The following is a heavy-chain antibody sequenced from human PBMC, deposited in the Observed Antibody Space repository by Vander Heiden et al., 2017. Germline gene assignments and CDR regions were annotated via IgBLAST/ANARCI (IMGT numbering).Heavy chain of an antibody. CDR2: INNDGSST. D-gene: IGHD7-27*01. V-gene: IGHV3-74*01. Sequence: EVQLVESGGGLVQPGGSLRLSCVASGFTFSNYWMQWVRQAPGKGLVWVSRINNDGSSTSYAESVKGRFTISRDNAKNTLYLQMNSLRDEDTAVYSCARDVSWGRYDYWGRGTLVTASS. CDR1: GFTFSNYW. J-gene: IGHJ4*02. CDR3: ARDVSWGRYDY.